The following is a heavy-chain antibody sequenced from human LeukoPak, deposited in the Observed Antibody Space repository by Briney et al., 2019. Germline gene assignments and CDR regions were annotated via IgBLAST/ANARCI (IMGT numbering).Heavy chain of an antibody. Sequence: RASVKVSCKASGHTFTGYYMHWVRQAPGQGLEWMGWINPKSGGTNYAQKFQGRVTMTRDTSISTAYMELSRLRSDDTAVYYCARDHGYGDFQLDYWGQGTLVTVSS. J-gene: IGHJ4*02. V-gene: IGHV1-2*02. CDR1: GHTFTGYY. CDR2: INPKSGGT. CDR3: ARDHGYGDFQLDY. D-gene: IGHD4-17*01.